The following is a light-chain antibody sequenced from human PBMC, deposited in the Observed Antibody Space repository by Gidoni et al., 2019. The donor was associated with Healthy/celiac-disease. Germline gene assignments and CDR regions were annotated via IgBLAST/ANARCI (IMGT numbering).Light chain of an antibody. V-gene: IGLV2-14*01. CDR1: SSDVGGYNY. J-gene: IGLJ2*01. Sequence: QSAPTQPASVSGSPGQSITISCTGTSSDVGGYNYVSWYQQHPGKAPKLMIYDVSNRPSGVSIRFSGSKSGNTASLTISGLQAEDEADYYCSSYTSSSTLVVFGGGTKLTVL. CDR3: SSYTSSSTLVV. CDR2: DVS.